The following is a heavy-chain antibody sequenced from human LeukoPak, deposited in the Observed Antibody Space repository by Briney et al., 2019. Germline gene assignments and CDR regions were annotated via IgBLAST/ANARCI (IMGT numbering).Heavy chain of an antibody. Sequence: GGSLSLSCAGSGFIFGNYWMHWVRQAPGKGLVWVARINPDGSSTAYADSVKGRFTLSRDNARKTLFLQMNSLRVDDTAVYYCARAVVPAAVPYFWGQGTLVTVSP. CDR1: GFIFGNYW. CDR2: INPDGSST. J-gene: IGHJ4*02. CDR3: ARAVVPAAVPYF. D-gene: IGHD2-15*01. V-gene: IGHV3-74*03.